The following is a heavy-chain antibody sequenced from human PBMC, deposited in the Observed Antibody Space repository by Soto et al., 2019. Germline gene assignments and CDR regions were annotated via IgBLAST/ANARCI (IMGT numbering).Heavy chain of an antibody. CDR2: ISGTGGST. CDR1: GFTFTQYA. Sequence: EAQLLESGGGLVHPGGSLRLSCAASGFTFTQYAMTWVRQAPGKGLQWVSAISGTGGSTYYADSVKGRFTVSRDNSKNTVYLKMNSLRAEDTALFYCAKEPGGYRTPGYDMDVW. D-gene: IGHD5-12*01. V-gene: IGHV3-23*01. CDR3: AKEPGGYRTPGYDMDV. J-gene: IGHJ6*03.